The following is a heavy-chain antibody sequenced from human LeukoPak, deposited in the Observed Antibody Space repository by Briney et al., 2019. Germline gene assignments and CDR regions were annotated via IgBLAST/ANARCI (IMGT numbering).Heavy chain of an antibody. Sequence: HPGGSLRLSCVASGFIFHDYAIHWVRRAPGRGLEWVSGINWNSDNMGYADSVKGRFTISRDNAKNFLYLQMNSLRAEDTAVYYCASIRWFGELLCPALDYWGQGTLVTVSS. J-gene: IGHJ4*02. V-gene: IGHV3-9*01. CDR1: GFIFHDYA. CDR2: INWNSDNM. CDR3: ASIRWFGELLCPALDY. D-gene: IGHD3-10*01.